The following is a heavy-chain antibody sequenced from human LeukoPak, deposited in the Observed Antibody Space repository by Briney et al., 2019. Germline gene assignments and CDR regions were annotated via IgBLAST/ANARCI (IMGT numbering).Heavy chain of an antibody. J-gene: IGHJ5*02. CDR1: GGSISSYY. D-gene: IGHD3-10*01. CDR2: IYNSGST. V-gene: IGHV4-59*01. Sequence: PSETLSLTCTVSGGSISSYYWSWIRQPPGKGLEWIGYIYNSGSTNYNPSLKSRVTISVDTSKNQFSLKLSSVTAADTAVYYCARADYYGSGSYGFDPWGQGTLVTVSS. CDR3: ARADYYGSGSYGFDP.